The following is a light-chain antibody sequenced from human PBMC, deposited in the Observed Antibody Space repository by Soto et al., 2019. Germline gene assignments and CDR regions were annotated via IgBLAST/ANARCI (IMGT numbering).Light chain of an antibody. J-gene: IGKJ1*01. CDR1: QSVSSSY. V-gene: IGKV3-20*01. CDR3: QQYGSSPWT. Sequence: QKPGALAKTPGERATLSCRESQSVSSSYLAWYQQKPGQAPRLLIYGASSRATGIPDRFSGSGSGTDFTLTISRFEPEDFAVYYCQQYGSSPWTFGRGDQGGYQ. CDR2: GAS.